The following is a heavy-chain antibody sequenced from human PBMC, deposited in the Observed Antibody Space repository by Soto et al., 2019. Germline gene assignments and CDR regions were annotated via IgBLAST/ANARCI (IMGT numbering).Heavy chain of an antibody. CDR3: ARYRKIVVVPAAIADY. Sequence: QVQLVESGGGVVQPGRSLRLSCAASGFTFSSYGMHWVRQAPGKGLEWVAVIWYDGIKKHDADSVKGRFTISRYNSKSTMYLEMNSLRVDDTAVYYCARYRKIVVVPAAIADYWGQGTLVTVSS. CDR1: GFTFSSYG. CDR2: IWYDGIKK. D-gene: IGHD2-2*01. V-gene: IGHV3-33*01. J-gene: IGHJ4*02.